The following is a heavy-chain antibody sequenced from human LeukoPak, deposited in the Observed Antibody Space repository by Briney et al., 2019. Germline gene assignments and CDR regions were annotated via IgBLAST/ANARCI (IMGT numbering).Heavy chain of an antibody. CDR2: ISYDGSNK. CDR3: ARAGTSCLDY. Sequence: GGSLRLSCAASGFTFSSYAMHWVRQAPGKGLEWVAVISYDGSNKYYADSVKGRFTISRDNSKNTLYLQMNSLRAEDTAVYYCARAGTSCLDYWGQGTLVTVSS. D-gene: IGHD2-2*01. V-gene: IGHV3-30*04. CDR1: GFTFSSYA. J-gene: IGHJ4*02.